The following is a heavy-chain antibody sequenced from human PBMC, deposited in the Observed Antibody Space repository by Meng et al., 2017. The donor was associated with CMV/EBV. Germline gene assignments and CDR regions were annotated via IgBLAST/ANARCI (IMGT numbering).Heavy chain of an antibody. J-gene: IGHJ6*02. Sequence: GSLRLSCTVSGGSISSYYWSWIRQPPGKGLEWIGYIYYSGSTNYNPSLKSRVTISVDTSKNQFSLKLSSVTAADTAVYYCACLQPYYDFWSGYYTDYYYGMDVWGQGTTVTVSS. D-gene: IGHD3-3*01. CDR3: ACLQPYYDFWSGYYTDYYYGMDV. V-gene: IGHV4-59*01. CDR1: GGSISSYY. CDR2: IYYSGST.